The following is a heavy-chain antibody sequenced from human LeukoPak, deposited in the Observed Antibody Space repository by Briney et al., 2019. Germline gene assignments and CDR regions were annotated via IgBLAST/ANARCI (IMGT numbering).Heavy chain of an antibody. Sequence: SVKVSCKASGGTFSSCAISWVRQAPGQGLEWMGRIIPILGIANYAQKFQGRVTITADKSTSTAYMELSSLRSEDTAVYYCARSMVRGVIIQAPFDYWGQGTLVTVSS. CDR3: ARSMVRGVIIQAPFDY. D-gene: IGHD3-10*01. CDR2: IIPILGIA. CDR1: GGTFSSCA. V-gene: IGHV1-69*04. J-gene: IGHJ4*02.